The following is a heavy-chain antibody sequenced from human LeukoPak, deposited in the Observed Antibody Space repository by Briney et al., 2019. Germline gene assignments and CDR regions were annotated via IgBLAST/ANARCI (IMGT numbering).Heavy chain of an antibody. CDR2: INPSGGST. Sequence: ASVKVSCKASGYTFTSYYMHWVRQGPGQGLEWMGIINPSGGSTSYAQKFQGRVIMTRDTSTNTVYMELSSPRSEDTAVFYCVRGASSIAALNPFWYFDLWGRGTLVTVSS. V-gene: IGHV1-46*01. J-gene: IGHJ2*01. CDR1: GYTFTSYY. CDR3: VRGASSIAALNPFWYFDL. D-gene: IGHD6-6*01.